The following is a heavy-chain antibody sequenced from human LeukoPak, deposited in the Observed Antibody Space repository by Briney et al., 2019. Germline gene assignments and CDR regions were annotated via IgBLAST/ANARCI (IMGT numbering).Heavy chain of an antibody. D-gene: IGHD3-16*02. CDR3: ARDSPYVWGSYRPFDS. J-gene: IGHJ4*02. Sequence: SETLYLTCIVSGSSISSYYWSWIRQPAGKGLEGIGRIYTTGSTNYNPSLKSRVTMSVVSSTHQFALKLTSVPAADTAVYYCARDSPYVWGSYRPFDSWGQGTLVTVSS. CDR1: GSSISSYY. CDR2: IYTTGST. V-gene: IGHV4-4*07.